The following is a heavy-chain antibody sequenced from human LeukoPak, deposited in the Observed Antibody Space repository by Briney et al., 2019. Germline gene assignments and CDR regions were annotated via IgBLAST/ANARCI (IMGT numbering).Heavy chain of an antibody. D-gene: IGHD6-19*01. CDR2: INHSGST. J-gene: IGHJ4*02. Sequence: PSETLSLTRAVYGGSFSGYYWSWIRQPPGKGLEWIGEINHSGSTNYNPSLKSRVTISVDTSKNQFSLKLSSVTAADTAVYYCARSSIAVAGTPFDYWGQGTLVTVSS. CDR1: GGSFSGYY. V-gene: IGHV4-34*01. CDR3: ARSSIAVAGTPFDY.